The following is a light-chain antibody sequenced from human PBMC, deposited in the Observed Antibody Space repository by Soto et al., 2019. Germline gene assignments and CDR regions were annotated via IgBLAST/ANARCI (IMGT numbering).Light chain of an antibody. CDR1: SSNIGNNA. CDR2: SDD. Sequence: QSVLTQPPSVSEAPRQRVTISCSGSSSNIGNNAVNWYQQLPGKAPKLLIYSDDLLPSGVSDRFSGSKSGTSASLAISGLQSDDDADYYCAAWDDSLNGPVFGGGTKLTVL. J-gene: IGLJ2*01. CDR3: AAWDDSLNGPV. V-gene: IGLV1-36*01.